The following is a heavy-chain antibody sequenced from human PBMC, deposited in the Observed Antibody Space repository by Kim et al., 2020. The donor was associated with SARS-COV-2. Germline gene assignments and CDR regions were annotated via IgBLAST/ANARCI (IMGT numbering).Heavy chain of an antibody. J-gene: IGHJ4*02. CDR3: PTEGGTGDRLGFFNY. CDR2: MSFDGFSK. V-gene: IGHV3-30*04. CDR1: GLYV. D-gene: IGHD2-21*02. Sequence: GGSLRLSCVTSGLYVIHWVRQAPGKGLEWVAAMSFDGFSKYFADSVKGRFTIPRDVPRITVWLQLTNRRVAHPPRYTCPTEGGTGDRLGFFNYWLKETLV.